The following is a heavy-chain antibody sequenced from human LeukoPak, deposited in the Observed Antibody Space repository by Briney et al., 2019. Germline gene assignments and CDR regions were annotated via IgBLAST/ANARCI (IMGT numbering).Heavy chain of an antibody. V-gene: IGHV3-23*01. D-gene: IGHD3-22*01. CDR3: AKDLGIPSMIVAVITTLDAFDI. CDR2: ISGSGGST. J-gene: IGHJ3*02. CDR1: GFTFSSYA. Sequence: PGGSLRLSCAASGFTFSSYAKSWVRQAPGKGLEWVSAISGSGGSTYYADSVKGRFTISRDNSKNTLYLQMNSLRAEDTAVYYCAKDLGIPSMIVAVITTLDAFDIWGQGTMVTVSS.